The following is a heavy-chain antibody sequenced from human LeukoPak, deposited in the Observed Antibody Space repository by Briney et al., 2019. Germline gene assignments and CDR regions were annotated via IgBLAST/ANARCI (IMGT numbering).Heavy chain of an antibody. V-gene: IGHV1-18*01. CDR3: AREGSPFYYYYMDV. CDR2: ISTYNGNT. D-gene: IGHD2-15*01. Sequence: ASVKVSCKASGYTFTSYGISWVRQAPGQGLEWMGWISTYNGNTNYAQKLQGRVTMTTDTSTSIAYMELRSLRSDDTAVYYCAREGSPFYYYYMDVWGKGTTVTVSS. CDR1: GYTFTSYG. J-gene: IGHJ6*03.